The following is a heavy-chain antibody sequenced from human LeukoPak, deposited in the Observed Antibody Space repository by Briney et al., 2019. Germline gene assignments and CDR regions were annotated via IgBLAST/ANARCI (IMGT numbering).Heavy chain of an antibody. CDR2: ISYDGSNK. J-gene: IGHJ4*02. CDR3: AKDWGDGQSSRVGDY. CDR1: GFTFSSYG. V-gene: IGHV3-30*18. Sequence: GGSLRLSCAASGFTFSSYGMHWVRQAPGKGLEWVAVISYDGSNKYYADSVKGRFTISRDNSKNTLYLQMNSLRAEDTAVYYCAKDWGDGQSSRVGDYWGQGTLVTVSS. D-gene: IGHD3-16*01.